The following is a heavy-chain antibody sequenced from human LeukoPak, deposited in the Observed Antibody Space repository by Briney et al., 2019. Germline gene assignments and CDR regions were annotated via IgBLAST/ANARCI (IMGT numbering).Heavy chain of an antibody. Sequence: SETLSLTCTVSGGSISSGDYYWSWIRQPPGKGLEWIGYIYYSGSTYYNPSLKSRVTISVDTSKNQFSLKLSSVTAADTAVYYCARQMGTVVTHYYYYYGMDVWGQGATVTVSS. J-gene: IGHJ6*02. CDR1: GGSISSGDYY. CDR3: ARQMGTVVTHYYYYYGMDV. CDR2: IYYSGST. V-gene: IGHV4-30-4*01. D-gene: IGHD4-23*01.